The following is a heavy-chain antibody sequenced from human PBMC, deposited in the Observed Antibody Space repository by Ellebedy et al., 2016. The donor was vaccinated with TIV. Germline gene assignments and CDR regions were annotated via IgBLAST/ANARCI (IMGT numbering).Heavy chain of an antibody. Sequence: GESLKISCAASGFTFSSYAMSWVRQAPGKGLEWVSAISGSGGSTYYADSVKGRFTISRDNSKNTLYLQMNSLRAEDTAVYYCAKVGADSSSWSLWGYYYGMDVWGQGTTVTVSS. CDR2: ISGSGGST. CDR3: AKVGADSSSWSLWGYYYGMDV. J-gene: IGHJ6*02. CDR1: GFTFSSYA. D-gene: IGHD6-13*01. V-gene: IGHV3-23*01.